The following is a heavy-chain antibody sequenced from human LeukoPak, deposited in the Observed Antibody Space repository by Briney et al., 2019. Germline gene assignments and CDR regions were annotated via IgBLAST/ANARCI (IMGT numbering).Heavy chain of an antibody. CDR1: GGSISSSSYY. J-gene: IGHJ4*02. D-gene: IGHD2-2*01. CDR2: IYYSGST. CDR3: ARVIVVVPAALYFDY. V-gene: IGHV4-39*01. Sequence: TLSLTCTVSGGSISSSSYYWGWIRQPPGKGLEWVGSIYYSGSTYYNPSLKSRVTISVDTSKNQFSLKLSSVTAADTAVYYCARVIVVVPAALYFDYWGQGTLVTVSS.